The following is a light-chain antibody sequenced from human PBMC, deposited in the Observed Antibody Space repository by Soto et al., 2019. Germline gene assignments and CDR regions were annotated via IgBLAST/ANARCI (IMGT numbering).Light chain of an antibody. CDR1: QSVRNNY. J-gene: IGKJ3*01. Sequence: EIVLTQSPGTLSLSPGERATLSCRASQSVRNNYLAWYQQQPGQAPRRLIYGTSTRDTGIPDGFSGSGSGTNFTLTISRLEPEDFAVYYCQQYGSSYTFGPGTKVEIK. CDR3: QQYGSSYT. CDR2: GTS. V-gene: IGKV3-20*01.